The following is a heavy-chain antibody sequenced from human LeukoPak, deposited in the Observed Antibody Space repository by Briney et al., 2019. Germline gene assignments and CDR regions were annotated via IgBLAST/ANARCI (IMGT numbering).Heavy chain of an antibody. V-gene: IGHV3-23*01. D-gene: IGHD3-22*01. Sequence: PGGSLRLSCAASGFIFSNYGMHWVRQAPGKGLEWVSAISGSGGSTYYADSVKGRFTISRDNSKNTLYLQMNSLRAEDTAVYYCAKAGVNYDSSGYYSWGQGTMVTVSS. CDR3: AKAGVNYDSSGYYS. CDR1: GFIFSNYG. J-gene: IGHJ3*01. CDR2: ISGSGGST.